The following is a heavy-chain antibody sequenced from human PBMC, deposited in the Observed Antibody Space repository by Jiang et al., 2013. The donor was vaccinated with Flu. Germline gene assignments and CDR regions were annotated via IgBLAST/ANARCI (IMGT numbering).Heavy chain of an antibody. CDR2: IIPIFGPA. V-gene: IGHV1-69*01. CDR1: GGTFSSYA. D-gene: IGHD4-17*01. J-gene: IGHJ6*02. Sequence: GAEVKKPGSSVKVSCKASGGTFSSYAISWVRQTPGQGLEWMGGIIPIFGPANYAQKFQGRVTITADESTSTAYMELSSLRSEDTAVYYCARVTAGGGDHDYRDYGTYSYYYYGMDVWGQGTTVTVSS. CDR3: ARVTAGGGDHDYRDYGTYSYYYYGMDV.